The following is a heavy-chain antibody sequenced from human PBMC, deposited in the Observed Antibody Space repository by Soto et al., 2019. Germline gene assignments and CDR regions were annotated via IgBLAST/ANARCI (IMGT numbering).Heavy chain of an antibody. CDR3: ARALYDFWSGYTTYYYYYMDV. CDR2: ISVYNGNT. CDR1: GYTFTSYG. V-gene: IGHV1-18*01. J-gene: IGHJ6*03. Sequence: GASVKVSCKASGYTFTSYGISWVQQAPGQGLVRVGWISVYNGNTNYAQKLQGRVTMTTDTSTSTAYMELRSLRSDDTAVYYCARALYDFWSGYTTYYYYYMDVWGKGTTVTVSS. D-gene: IGHD3-3*01.